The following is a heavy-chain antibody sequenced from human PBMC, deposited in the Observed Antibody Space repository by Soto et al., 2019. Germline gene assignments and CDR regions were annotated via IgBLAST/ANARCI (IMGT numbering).Heavy chain of an antibody. Sequence: QVQIQQWGAGLLKPSETLSLTCAVYGGSFSDFHWSWIRQPPGKGLEWMAEINHRGNTNYNPSLRSRVTMSVDTSQNQFSLKMTSVTAADTAVYYCARTHYSMDVWDKGTTVTVSS. J-gene: IGHJ6*03. CDR2: INHRGNT. V-gene: IGHV4-34*01. CDR3: ARTHYSMDV. CDR1: GGSFSDFH.